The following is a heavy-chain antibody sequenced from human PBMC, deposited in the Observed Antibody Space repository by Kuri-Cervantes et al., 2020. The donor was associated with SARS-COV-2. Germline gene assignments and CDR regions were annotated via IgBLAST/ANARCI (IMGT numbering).Heavy chain of an antibody. CDR3: ARGDGYADYYYYYMDV. CDR2: ISYDGSNK. D-gene: IGHD5-24*01. Sequence: GESLKISCAASGFTFSSYAMHWVRQAPGKGLEWVAVISYDGSNKYYADSVKGRFTISRDNSKNTLYLQMNSLRAEDTAVYYCARGDGYADYYYYYMDVWGKGTTVTVSS. V-gene: IGHV3-30*01. CDR1: GFTFSSYA. J-gene: IGHJ6*03.